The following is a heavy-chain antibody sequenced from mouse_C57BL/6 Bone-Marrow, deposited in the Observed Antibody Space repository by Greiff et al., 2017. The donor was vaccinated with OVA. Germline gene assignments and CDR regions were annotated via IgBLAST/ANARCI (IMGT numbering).Heavy chain of an antibody. CDR1: GYSITSDY. CDR3: ARSYSNPYWYFDV. CDR2: ISYSGST. J-gene: IGHJ1*03. V-gene: IGHV3-8*01. Sequence: EVKLMESGPGLAKPSQTLSLTCSVTGYSITSDYWNWIRKFPGNKLEYMGYISYSGSTYYNPSLKSRISITRDTSKNQYYLQLNSVTTEDTATYYCARSYSNPYWYFDVWGTGTTVTVSS. D-gene: IGHD2-5*01.